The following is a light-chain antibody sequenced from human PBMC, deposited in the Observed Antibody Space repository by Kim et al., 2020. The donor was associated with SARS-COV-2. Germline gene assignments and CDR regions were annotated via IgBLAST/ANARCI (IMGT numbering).Light chain of an antibody. Sequence: DIQMTQSPSSLSASVGDRVTITCRASQSISSYLNWYRQKPGKAPKLLIYAASSLQSGVPSRFSGSGSGTDFTLTISSLQPEDFATYYWQQSYSTHSFGQGTKLEI. CDR3: QQSYSTHS. J-gene: IGKJ2*03. CDR2: AAS. V-gene: IGKV1-39*01. CDR1: QSISSY.